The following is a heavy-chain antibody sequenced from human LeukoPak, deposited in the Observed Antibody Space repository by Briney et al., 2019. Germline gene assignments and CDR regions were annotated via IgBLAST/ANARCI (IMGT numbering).Heavy chain of an antibody. CDR2: ISYDGSNK. D-gene: IGHD3-10*01. CDR3: AKQAYGSGSYSHMDV. V-gene: IGHV3-30*18. J-gene: IGHJ6*02. Sequence: GGPLRLSCAASGFTFSSYGMHWVRQAPGKGLEWVAVISYDGSNKYYADSVKGRFTISRDNSKNTLYLQMNSLRAEDTAVYYCAKQAYGSGSYSHMDVWGQGTTVTVSS. CDR1: GFTFSSYG.